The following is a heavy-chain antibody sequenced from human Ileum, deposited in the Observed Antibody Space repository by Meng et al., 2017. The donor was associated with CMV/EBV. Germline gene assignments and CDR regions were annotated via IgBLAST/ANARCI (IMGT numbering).Heavy chain of an antibody. Sequence: FIFSAYALHWVRQAPGKGLEWVAVISYDGRNIYYAQSVKGRFTISRDNSNNTVYLQMDSLRKDDTAIYYCARDALGKSPDPNNWFDPWGQGTLVTVSS. CDR3: ARDALGKSPDPNNWFDP. J-gene: IGHJ5*02. D-gene: IGHD7-27*01. CDR2: ISYDGRNI. V-gene: IGHV3-30*04. CDR1: FIFSAYA.